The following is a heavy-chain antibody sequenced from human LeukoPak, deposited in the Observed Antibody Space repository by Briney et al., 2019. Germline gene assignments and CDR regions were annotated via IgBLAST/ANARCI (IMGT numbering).Heavy chain of an antibody. D-gene: IGHD5-12*01. J-gene: IGHJ4*02. CDR2: IKQDGSEK. CDR3: ARDSSIQASGYDFFDFDY. CDR1: GFTFSSYW. V-gene: IGHV3-7*01. Sequence: PGGSLRLSCAASGFTFSSYWMSWVRQAPGKGLEWVANIKQDGSEKYYVDSVKGRFTISRDNAKNSLYLQMNSLRAEDTAVYYCARDSSIQASGYDFFDFDYWGQGTLVTVSS.